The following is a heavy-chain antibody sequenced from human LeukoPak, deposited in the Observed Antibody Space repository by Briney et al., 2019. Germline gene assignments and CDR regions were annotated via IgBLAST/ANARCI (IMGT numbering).Heavy chain of an antibody. CDR3: ARGKHTDY. Sequence: ASVKVSCKASGYTFTSYYIHWVRQAPGQGLEWMGIINPGGGRPTYAQKFQDRVTMTRDTSTSTVYMELSSLRSEDTAVYYCARGKHTDYWGREPWSPSPQ. J-gene: IGHJ4*02. CDR1: GYTFTSYY. V-gene: IGHV1-46*01. CDR2: INPGGGRP.